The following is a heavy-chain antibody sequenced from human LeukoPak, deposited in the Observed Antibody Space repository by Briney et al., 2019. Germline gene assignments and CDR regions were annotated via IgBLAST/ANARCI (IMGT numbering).Heavy chain of an antibody. J-gene: IGHJ6*03. Sequence: GGSLRLSCAASGFSFRSYAMHWVRQAPGKGLEWVALISYDGSNKYYADSVKGRFTISRDNSKNTLYLQMNRLRAEDAAVYYCATAATIVRGVIPYYYYYYMDVWGKGTTVTISS. V-gene: IGHV3-30*04. D-gene: IGHD3-10*01. CDR1: GFSFRSYA. CDR3: ATAATIVRGVIPYYYYYYMDV. CDR2: ISYDGSNK.